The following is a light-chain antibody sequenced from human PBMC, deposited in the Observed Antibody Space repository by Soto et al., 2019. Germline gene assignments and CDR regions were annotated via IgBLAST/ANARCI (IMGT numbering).Light chain of an antibody. Sequence: QSALTQPASVSGSPGQSINISCTGTSSDVGSYDVVSWYQQHPGKAPKLIIYEGTKRPPGVSNRLSGSKSGNTASLTISGLQAEDEADYYCCSSAGSRILSWVFGGGTKVTVL. J-gene: IGLJ3*02. CDR2: EGT. CDR3: CSSAGSRILSWV. V-gene: IGLV2-23*01. CDR1: SSDVGSYDV.